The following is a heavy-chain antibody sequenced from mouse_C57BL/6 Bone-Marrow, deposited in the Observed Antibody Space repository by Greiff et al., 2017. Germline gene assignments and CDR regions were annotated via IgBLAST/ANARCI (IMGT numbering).Heavy chain of an antibody. D-gene: IGHD2-5*01. CDR2: IWSGGST. Sequence: VQLQQSGPGLVQPSQSLSITCTVSGFSLTSYGVHWVRQSPGKGLEWLGVIWSGGSTDYNAAFISRLSISKDNSKIHVFFKLNSLQADDTAIYYWARKGVTPYYYAMDFCGQGASVTVSS. CDR1: GFSLTSYG. V-gene: IGHV2-2*01. J-gene: IGHJ4*01. CDR3: ARKGVTPYYYAMDF.